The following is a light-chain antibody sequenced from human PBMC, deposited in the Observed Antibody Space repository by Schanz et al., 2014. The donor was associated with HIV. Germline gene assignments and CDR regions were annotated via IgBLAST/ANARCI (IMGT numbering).Light chain of an antibody. CDR1: SSDIGDYNH. CDR3: SSFTATRTMV. V-gene: IGLV2-14*03. Sequence: QSALTQPASVSGSPGQSITISCAGTSSDIGDYNHVSWYQQQPGKVPKLMIYDVNNRPSGISDRFSGSKSGNTASLTISGLQTDDEGDYYCSSFTATRTMVFGGGTKLTV. CDR2: DVN. J-gene: IGLJ3*02.